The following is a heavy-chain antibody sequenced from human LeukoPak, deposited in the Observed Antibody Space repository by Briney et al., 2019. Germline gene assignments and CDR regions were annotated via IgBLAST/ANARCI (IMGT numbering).Heavy chain of an antibody. CDR1: GFTFSSYS. D-gene: IGHD3-10*01. Sequence: GGSLRLSCAASGFTFSSYSMNWVRQAPGKGLEWVSSISSSSNSIYYADSVKGRFTISRDDAKNSLYLQMNSLRAEDTAAYYCASDYFGSGSPFDYWGQGTLVTVSS. V-gene: IGHV3-21*01. CDR3: ASDYFGSGSPFDY. J-gene: IGHJ4*02. CDR2: ISSSSNSI.